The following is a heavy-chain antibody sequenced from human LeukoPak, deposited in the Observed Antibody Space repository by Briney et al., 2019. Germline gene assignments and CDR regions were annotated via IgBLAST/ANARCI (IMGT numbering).Heavy chain of an antibody. Sequence: PGGSLRLSCAASGFTFSDYYMSWIRQAPGKGLEWISYLSSSGSTIYYADSVKGRFTISRDNAKNSLFLQMNSPRAEDTAIYYCASSGDIVGVSFDSWGQGTLVTVSS. CDR1: GFTFSDYY. J-gene: IGHJ4*02. V-gene: IGHV3-11*01. CDR3: ASSGDIVGVSFDS. CDR2: LSSSGSTI. D-gene: IGHD3-16*02.